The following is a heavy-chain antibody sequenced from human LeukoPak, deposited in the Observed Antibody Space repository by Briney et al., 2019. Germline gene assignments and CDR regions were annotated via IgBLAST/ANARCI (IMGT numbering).Heavy chain of an antibody. CDR1: GFTFSSYA. Sequence: PGGSLRLSCAASGFTFSSYAMSWVRQAPGKGLEWVSAISGSGGSTYYADSVKGRFTISRDNSKNTLYLQMNSLRAEDTAVYYCAKEYYYDSSQTAGYFDYWGQGTLVTVSS. D-gene: IGHD3-22*01. V-gene: IGHV3-23*01. J-gene: IGHJ4*02. CDR2: ISGSGGST. CDR3: AKEYYYDSSQTAGYFDY.